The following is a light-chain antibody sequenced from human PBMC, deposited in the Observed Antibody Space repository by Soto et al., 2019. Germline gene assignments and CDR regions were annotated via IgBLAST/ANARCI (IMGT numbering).Light chain of an antibody. CDR2: GAS. V-gene: IGKV3-20*01. CDR1: QSVSSSY. CDR3: QQYGSSPFT. J-gene: IGKJ4*01. Sequence: EIVLTQSPGTLSLSPGERATISCRASQSVSSSYLAWFQQKVGQAPRLLVYGASSRATGIPDRFSGSGSVTDFTLTISRLEPEDFAVYYCQQYGSSPFTFGGGTKVDIK.